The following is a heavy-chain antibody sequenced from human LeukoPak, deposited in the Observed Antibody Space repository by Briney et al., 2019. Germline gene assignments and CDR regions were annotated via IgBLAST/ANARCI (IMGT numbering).Heavy chain of an antibody. Sequence: PSGTLSLTCAVSGGSISSSNWWSWVRQPPGKGLEWIGEIYHSGNTNYNPSLKSRVTISVDKSRKQFSLKLSSVTAADTAVYYCAGVGGEYYYGSGSYSIFDYWGQGTLVTVSS. CDR3: AGVGGEYYYGSGSYSIFDY. CDR2: IYHSGNT. V-gene: IGHV4-4*02. D-gene: IGHD3-10*01. CDR1: GGSISSSNW. J-gene: IGHJ4*02.